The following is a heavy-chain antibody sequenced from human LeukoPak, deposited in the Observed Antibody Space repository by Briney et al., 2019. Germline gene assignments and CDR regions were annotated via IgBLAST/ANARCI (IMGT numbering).Heavy chain of an antibody. D-gene: IGHD2-15*01. V-gene: IGHV1-2*02. CDR2: INPNRGGT. J-gene: IGHJ6*04. Sequence: ASVTVSCKASGYTFTGYYMHWVRQAPGQGLEWMGWINPNRGGTNYAQKFQGRVTMTRDTSISTAYMELSRLRSDDKAVYYCARGFRVVVVPAARTEMDVWGKGTTVTVSS. CDR3: ARGFRVVVVPAARTEMDV. CDR1: GYTFTGYY.